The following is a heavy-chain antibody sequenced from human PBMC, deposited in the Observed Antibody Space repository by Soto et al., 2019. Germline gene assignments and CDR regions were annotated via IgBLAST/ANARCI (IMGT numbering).Heavy chain of an antibody. Sequence: GGSLRLSCASSGFTFSSYAMHLIRQAPGKGLEWVAVISYDGSNKYYADSVKGRFTISRDNSKNTLYLQMNSLRAEDTAVYYCARGNLIYSSSRGWFDPWGQGTLVTVSS. D-gene: IGHD6-6*01. CDR1: GFTFSSYA. CDR2: ISYDGSNK. CDR3: ARGNLIYSSSRGWFDP. V-gene: IGHV3-30-3*01. J-gene: IGHJ5*02.